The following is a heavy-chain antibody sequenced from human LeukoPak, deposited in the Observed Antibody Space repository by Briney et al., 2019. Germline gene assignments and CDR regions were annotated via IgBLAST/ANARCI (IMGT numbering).Heavy chain of an antibody. J-gene: IGHJ5*02. CDR1: GYTFTGYY. CDR3: ARAIIVVVPAAISWFDP. V-gene: IGHV1-2*02. D-gene: IGHD2-2*01. Sequence: ASVKVSCKASGYTFTGYYMHWVRPAPGQGLEWMGWINPNSGGTNYAQKFQGRVTMTRDTSISTAYMELSRLRSDDTAVYYCARAIIVVVPAAISWFDPWGQGTLVTVSS. CDR2: INPNSGGT.